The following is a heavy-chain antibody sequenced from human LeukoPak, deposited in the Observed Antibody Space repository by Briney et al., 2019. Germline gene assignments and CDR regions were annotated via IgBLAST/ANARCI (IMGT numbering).Heavy chain of an antibody. J-gene: IGHJ4*02. V-gene: IGHV3-23*01. Sequence: GGSLRLSCAASGFTFSSYTMSWVRQAPGKGLEWVSAISGSGGSTYYADSVKGRFTISRDNSKNTLYLQMNSLRAEDTAVYYCAKDHGISGGSYDYWGQGTLVTVSS. CDR2: ISGSGGST. CDR1: GFTFSSYT. CDR3: AKDHGISGGSYDY. D-gene: IGHD1-26*01.